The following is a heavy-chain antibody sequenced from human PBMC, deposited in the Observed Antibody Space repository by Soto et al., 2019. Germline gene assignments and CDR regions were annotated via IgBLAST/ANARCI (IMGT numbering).Heavy chain of an antibody. D-gene: IGHD3-10*01. J-gene: IGHJ4*02. Sequence: PGGSLRLSCAVSGFTSSAFAMYWVRQAPGKGLEWVALISYDGRNEDYAESVRGRFTISRDNSKNTLYLDMNSLSAEDSAVYFCAKGVVREPAYFDDWGQGTLVTVSS. CDR1: GFTSSAFA. CDR3: AKGVVREPAYFDD. CDR2: ISYDGRNE. V-gene: IGHV3-30*18.